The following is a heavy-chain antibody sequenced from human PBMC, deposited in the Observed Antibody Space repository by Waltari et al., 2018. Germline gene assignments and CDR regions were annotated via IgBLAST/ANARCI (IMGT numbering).Heavy chain of an antibody. D-gene: IGHD3-16*01. J-gene: IGHJ6*02. CDR3: ARVWRNYHYYGMDV. V-gene: IGHV3-53*02. CDR1: GLSVSSNY. CDR2: SYDGGSS. Sequence: EVQLVETGGGLTQPGGSLRLSCAASGLSVSSNYISWVRQAPGRGVGWVSTSYDGGSSYYADSVKGRLTISRDNSKNTVYLQMNSLRVDDTAVYYCARVWRNYHYYGMDVWGQGTTVTVSS.